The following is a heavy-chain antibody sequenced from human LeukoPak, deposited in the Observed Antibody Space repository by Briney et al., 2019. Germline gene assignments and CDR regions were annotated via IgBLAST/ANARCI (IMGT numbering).Heavy chain of an antibody. CDR1: GGPIINSAYY. V-gene: IGHV4-39*07. CDR2: VHFSGKT. D-gene: IGHD4-17*01. CDR3: ARADVTVTTFIDYYYMGV. Sequence: SETLSLTCTVSGGPIINSAYYWGWVRQPPGKGLEWIGGVHFSGKTYYNPSLKSRVTISVDTSKNQFSLKLSSVTAADTAVYYCARADVTVTTFIDYYYMGVWGKGTTVTISS. J-gene: IGHJ6*03.